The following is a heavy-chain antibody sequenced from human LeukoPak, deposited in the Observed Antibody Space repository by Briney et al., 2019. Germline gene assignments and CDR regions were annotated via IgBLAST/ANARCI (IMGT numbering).Heavy chain of an antibody. CDR2: INHSGST. V-gene: IGHV4-34*01. CDR3: ARVRQWLAYFDY. CDR1: GGSISSYY. J-gene: IGHJ4*02. D-gene: IGHD6-19*01. Sequence: SETLSLTCTVSGGSISSYYWSWIRQPPGKGLEWIGEINHSGSTNYNPSLKSRVTISVDTSKNQFSLKLSSVTAADTAVYYCARVRQWLAYFDYWGQGTLVTVSS.